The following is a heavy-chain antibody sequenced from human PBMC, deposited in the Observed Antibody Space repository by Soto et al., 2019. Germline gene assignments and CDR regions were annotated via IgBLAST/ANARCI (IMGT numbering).Heavy chain of an antibody. CDR3: AAVVRTSAFVGYLEY. Sequence: QVLLVQSGTEVKKPGSSVKVSCKASGGTFTSFTLNWVRQAPGQGPEWMGRIIPALGIEYYAPKFQGKVTMPADTSTSTAHMEMSSLRSDDTAVYYFAAVVRTSAFVGYLEYWGQGTLVTVSS. CDR1: GGTFTSFT. V-gene: IGHV1-69*02. D-gene: IGHD2-2*01. J-gene: IGHJ4*02. CDR2: IIPALGIE.